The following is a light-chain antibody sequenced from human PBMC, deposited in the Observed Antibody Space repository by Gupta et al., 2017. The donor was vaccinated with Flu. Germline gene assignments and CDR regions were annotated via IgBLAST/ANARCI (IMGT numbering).Light chain of an antibody. J-gene: IGKJ2*02. CDR1: QSISSW. V-gene: IGKV1-5*03. CDR2: KAS. Sequence: PSRLSASVGDRVTITCRASQSISSWLAWYQQKPGKAPNLLISKASTVQNGVPSRFSGSGSGTEFTLTISSLQPEDFATYYCQQDGSSSRTFGQGTKVEI. CDR3: QQDGSSSRT.